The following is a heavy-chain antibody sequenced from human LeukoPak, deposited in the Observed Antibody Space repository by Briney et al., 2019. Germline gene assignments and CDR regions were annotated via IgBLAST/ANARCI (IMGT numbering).Heavy chain of an antibody. V-gene: IGHV3-7*04. CDR2: INQDGSEK. CDR1: GFTFSSYW. Sequence: PGGSLRLSCAASGFTFSSYWMSWVRQAPGKGLEGVANINQDGSEKYYVDSMRGRFTISRDNSMTSVYLQMNSLRAEDTAVYYCARYRNGGNFDYWGQGTLVTVSS. D-gene: IGHD1-14*01. CDR3: ARYRNGGNFDY. J-gene: IGHJ4*02.